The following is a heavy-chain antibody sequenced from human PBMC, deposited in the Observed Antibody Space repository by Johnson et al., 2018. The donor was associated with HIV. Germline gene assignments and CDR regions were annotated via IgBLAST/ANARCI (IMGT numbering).Heavy chain of an antibody. CDR3: AKGPQGIATPDAFDI. V-gene: IGHV3-30-3*01. J-gene: IGHJ3*02. CDR1: GFTFSSYA. CDR2: ISYDGSNK. Sequence: QVQLVESGGGVVQPGRSLRLSCAASGFTFSSYAMHWVRQAPGKGLEWVAVISYDGSNKYYADSVKGRFTISRDNSKNTLSLQMNSLRAEDTAVYYCAKGPQGIATPDAFDIWGQGTMVTVSS. D-gene: IGHD2-21*01.